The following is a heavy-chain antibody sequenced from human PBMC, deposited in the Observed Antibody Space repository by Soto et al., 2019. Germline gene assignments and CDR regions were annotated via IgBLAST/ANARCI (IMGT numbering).Heavy chain of an antibody. CDR1: GGCFSGYY. V-gene: IGHV4-34*01. Sequence: SETLSLTCAVYGGCFSGYYWSWIRQPPGKGLEWIGEINHRGNNNYNPSLKSRVTISVDTSNNQFSLKLTSVTAADTAVYYCARVIIMLRGASDYWGQGILVTVS. CDR3: ARVIIMLRGASDY. CDR2: INHRGNN. J-gene: IGHJ4*02. D-gene: IGHD3-10*01.